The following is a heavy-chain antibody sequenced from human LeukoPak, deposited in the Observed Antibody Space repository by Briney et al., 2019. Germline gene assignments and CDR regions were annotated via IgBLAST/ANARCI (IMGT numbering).Heavy chain of an antibody. Sequence: SVKVSCKASGGTFSSYAISCVRQAPGQGLEWMGGIIPIFGIANYAQKFQGRVTITADKTTSTACMELSSLRSEDTAVYYCARKEGLNSSSWSDAFDIWGQGTMVTVSS. J-gene: IGHJ3*02. CDR2: IIPIFGIA. CDR1: GGTFSSYA. V-gene: IGHV1-69*10. CDR3: ARKEGLNSSSWSDAFDI. D-gene: IGHD6-13*01.